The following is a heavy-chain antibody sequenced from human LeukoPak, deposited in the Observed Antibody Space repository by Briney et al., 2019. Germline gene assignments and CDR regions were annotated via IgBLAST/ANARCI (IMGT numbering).Heavy chain of an antibody. CDR3: AKDNYYYYMDV. J-gene: IGHJ6*03. CDR1: GFTFSSYW. CDR2: ISYDGSNK. Sequence: GGSLRLSCAASGFTFSSYWMHWVRQAPGKGLEWVAVISYDGSNKYYADSVKGRFTISRDNSKNTLYLQMNSLRAEDTAVYYCAKDNYYYYMDVWGKGTTVTVSS. V-gene: IGHV3-30*18.